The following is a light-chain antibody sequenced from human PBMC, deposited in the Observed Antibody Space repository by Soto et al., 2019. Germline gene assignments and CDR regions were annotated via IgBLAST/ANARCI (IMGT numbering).Light chain of an antibody. V-gene: IGKV3-20*01. CDR3: QQYGDSPPWT. Sequence: IVLTQSPGTLSLSPGQRATLSCRASQSVRSNYLAWYQQKPGQAPRLLIYDAASRATGIPDRFSGSGSGTDFTLTISRLEPEDFAVYYCQQYGDSPPWTFGQGTKVDIK. CDR1: QSVRSNY. J-gene: IGKJ1*01. CDR2: DAA.